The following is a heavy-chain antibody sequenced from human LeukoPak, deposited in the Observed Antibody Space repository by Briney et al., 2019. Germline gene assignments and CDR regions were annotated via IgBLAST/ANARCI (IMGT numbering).Heavy chain of an antibody. J-gene: IGHJ6*03. CDR1: GGSISSGSYY. CDR3: AKGTDCSGGSCSSYYYYMDV. D-gene: IGHD2-15*01. Sequence: PSETLSLTCTVSGGSISSGSYYWGWIRQPPGKGLEWIGSIYYSGSTYYNPSLKSRVTISVDTSKNQFSLKLSSVTAADTAVYYCAKGTDCSGGSCSSYYYYMDVWGKGTTVTISS. CDR2: IYYSGST. V-gene: IGHV4-39*01.